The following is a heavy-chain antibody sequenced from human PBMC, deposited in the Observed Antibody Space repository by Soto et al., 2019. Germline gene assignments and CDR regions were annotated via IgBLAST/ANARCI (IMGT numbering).Heavy chain of an antibody. V-gene: IGHV4-59*08. Sequence: QVQLQESGPGLVKPSETLSLTCTVSGGSISSYYWSWIRQPPGKGLEWIGYIYYSGSTNYNPSLKSRVTISVDTSKNQCSLKLSSVTAADTAVYYCARRYSGYDGRMDVWGQGTTVTVSS. CDR3: ARRYSGYDGRMDV. CDR2: IYYSGST. J-gene: IGHJ6*02. D-gene: IGHD5-12*01. CDR1: GGSISSYY.